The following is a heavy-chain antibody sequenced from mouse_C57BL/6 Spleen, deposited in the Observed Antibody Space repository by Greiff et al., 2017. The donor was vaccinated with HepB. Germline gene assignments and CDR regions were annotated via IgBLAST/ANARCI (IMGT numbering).Heavy chain of an antibody. Sequence: VQLQQSGPELVKPGASVKISCKASGYAFSSSWMNWVKQRPGKGLEWIGRIYPGDGDTNYNGKFKGKATLTADKSSSTAYMQLSSLTSEDFAVYFCARSWDYYGSSPVAYWGQGTLVTVSA. CDR2: IYPGDGDT. V-gene: IGHV1-82*01. CDR1: GYAFSSSW. D-gene: IGHD1-1*01. CDR3: ARSWDYYGSSPVAY. J-gene: IGHJ3*01.